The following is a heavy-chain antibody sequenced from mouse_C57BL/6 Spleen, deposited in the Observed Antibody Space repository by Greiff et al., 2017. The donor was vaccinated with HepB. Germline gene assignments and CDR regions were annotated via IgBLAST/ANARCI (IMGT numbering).Heavy chain of an antibody. CDR2: IDPETGGT. Sequence: VQLQESGAELVRPGASVTLSCKASGYTFTDYEMHWVKQTPVHGLEWIGAIDPETGGTAYNQKFKGKAILTADKSSSTAYMELRSLTSEDSAVYYCTRVGTTVVANFDVWGTGTTVTVSS. D-gene: IGHD1-1*01. V-gene: IGHV1-15*01. CDR3: TRVGTTVVANFDV. J-gene: IGHJ1*03. CDR1: GYTFTDYE.